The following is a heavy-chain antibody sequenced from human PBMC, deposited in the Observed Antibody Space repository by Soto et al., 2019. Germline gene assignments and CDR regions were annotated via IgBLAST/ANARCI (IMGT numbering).Heavy chain of an antibody. Sequence: LFLTCPVSGASIRNYWWNWIRQPAGKGLEWIGRHSISGITYRNPSLESRVTMSLDTSKNQVSLKLTSVTAADTAVYYCASLGPTIDYWGRGTQVTVSS. D-gene: IGHD7-27*01. J-gene: IGHJ4*02. CDR1: GASIRNYW. CDR3: ASLGPTIDY. V-gene: IGHV4-4*07. CDR2: HSISGIT.